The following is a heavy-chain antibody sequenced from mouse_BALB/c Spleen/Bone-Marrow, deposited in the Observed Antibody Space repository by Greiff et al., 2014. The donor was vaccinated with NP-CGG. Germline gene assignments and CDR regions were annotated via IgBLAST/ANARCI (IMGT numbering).Heavy chain of an antibody. CDR1: GYTFTSYW. Sequence: VQLVESGAELVRPGASVKLSCKASGYTFTSYWINWVKQRPGQGLEWIGNIYPSDSYTNYNQKFKDKATLTVDKSSSTAYMQLGSPASEGSGVYYCATGARFADWGQGTLVTVSA. CDR2: IYPSDSYT. CDR3: ATGARFAD. J-gene: IGHJ3*01. V-gene: IGHV1-69*02. D-gene: IGHD4-1*01.